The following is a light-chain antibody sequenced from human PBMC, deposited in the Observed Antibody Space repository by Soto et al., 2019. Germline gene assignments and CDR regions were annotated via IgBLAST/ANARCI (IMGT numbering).Light chain of an antibody. J-gene: IGLJ1*01. CDR1: NIGSKS. CDR2: DDS. Sequence: SYELTQPPSVSVAPGQTARITCGGNNIGSKSVHWYQQKPGQAPVLVVYDDSDRPSGISNRFSGSKSGNTASLTISGLQAEDEADYYCISYTSSSPYVFGTGTKVTVL. CDR3: ISYTSSSPYV. V-gene: IGLV3-21*02.